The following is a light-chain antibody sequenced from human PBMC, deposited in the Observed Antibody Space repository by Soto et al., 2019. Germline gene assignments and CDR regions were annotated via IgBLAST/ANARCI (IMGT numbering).Light chain of an antibody. J-gene: IGKJ2*01. Sequence: EIVMTQSPAILSVSPGERATLSCRASQSVSVNLAWSQQRPGQAPRLLMYGASTRATGIPARFSGSGFGTEFSLTISSLQSEDFAVYYCQQYNNWPPMYTFGQGTKLEIK. CDR3: QQYNNWPPMYT. CDR1: QSVSVN. V-gene: IGKV3-15*01. CDR2: GAS.